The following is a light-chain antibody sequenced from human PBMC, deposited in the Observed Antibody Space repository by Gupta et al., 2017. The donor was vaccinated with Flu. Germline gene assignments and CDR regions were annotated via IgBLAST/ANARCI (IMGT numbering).Light chain of an antibody. J-gene: IGLJ1*01. CDR2: YVT. CDR3: NSYTSSSTRGV. V-gene: IGLV2-14*04. CDR1: RIDGACYNV. Sequence: IAISSSGTRIDGACYNVVSWYQQPPGNPPKRMIYYVTRRPSGVSGRFSGSKSGNTASLTISGLQAEDEADYYCNSYTSSSTRGVFGTGTKVTVL.